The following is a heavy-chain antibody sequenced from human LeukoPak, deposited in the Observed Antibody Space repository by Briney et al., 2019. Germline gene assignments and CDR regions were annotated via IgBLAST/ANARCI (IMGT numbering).Heavy chain of an antibody. V-gene: IGHV3-7*04. CDR1: GFTISNYW. CDR2: IRRGGSEE. Sequence: GGSLRLSCAASGFTISNYWMNWVRQAPGKGLEWLANIRRGGSEEYYVDYVKGRFTISRDNTKNSLYLQMNSLRVEDTAVYYCARALIAADNYWGQGTLVTVSS. CDR3: ARALIAADNY. J-gene: IGHJ4*02. D-gene: IGHD6-6*01.